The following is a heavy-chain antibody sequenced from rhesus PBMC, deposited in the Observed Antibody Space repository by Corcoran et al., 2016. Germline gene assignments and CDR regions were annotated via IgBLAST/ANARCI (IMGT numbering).Heavy chain of an antibody. V-gene: IGHV3-16*02. CDR3: ARDMERFDV. CDR2: IKNKADGGTA. CDR1: GSTFGNTG. J-gene: IGHJ5-1*01. D-gene: IGHD1-1*01. Sequence: EVQLGDSGGGLVQPGGSLRLSCEACGSTFGNTGMSGVGRAPGKGMDWVGRIKNKADGGTAAYAESVKGRFTISRDDSKNTLYLQMNSLKTEDTAVYYCARDMERFDVWGPGVLVTVSS.